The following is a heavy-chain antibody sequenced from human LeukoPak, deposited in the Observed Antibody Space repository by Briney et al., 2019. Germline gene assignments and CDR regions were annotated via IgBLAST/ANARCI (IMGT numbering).Heavy chain of an antibody. CDR3: ARDYDSDYMDV. CDR1: GFTFSSYW. Sequence: PGGSLRLSCAASGFTFSSYWMSWARQVPGKGLEWVANIKQDGSEKYYVDSVKGRFTISRDNAKNSLYLQMNSLRAEDTAVYYCARDYDSDYMDVWGKGTTVTVSS. J-gene: IGHJ6*03. CDR2: IKQDGSEK. D-gene: IGHD3-16*01. V-gene: IGHV3-7*01.